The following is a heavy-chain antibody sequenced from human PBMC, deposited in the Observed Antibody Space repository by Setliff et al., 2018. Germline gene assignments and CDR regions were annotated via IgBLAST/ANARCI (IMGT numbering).Heavy chain of an antibody. Sequence: SETLSLTCTVPGASLSSGTYYWGWIRQPPGKGLEWIGRIYYRGDTYYNASLKGRLTIPVDTAQNQFSLRLTSVTAADTAVYYCPRTGTYRYFDYWGQGALVTVSS. CDR1: GASLSSGTYY. D-gene: IGHD1-1*01. CDR3: PRTGTYRYFDY. CDR2: IYYRGDT. V-gene: IGHV4-39*01. J-gene: IGHJ4*02.